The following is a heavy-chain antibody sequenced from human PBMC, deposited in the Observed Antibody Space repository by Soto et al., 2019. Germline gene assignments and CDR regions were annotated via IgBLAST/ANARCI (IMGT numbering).Heavy chain of an antibody. CDR3: ATYDFWSGSPGPFDY. CDR1: GFTFSSYA. D-gene: IGHD3-3*01. Sequence: LTLSCAASGFTFSSYAMSWVRQAPGKGLEWVSGIRGTGGSTFYADSVKGRFTISRDNSKYTLSLQMNNLRAEDTAVYYCATYDFWSGSPGPFDYWGQGTLVTVSS. J-gene: IGHJ4*02. V-gene: IGHV3-23*01. CDR2: IRGTGGST.